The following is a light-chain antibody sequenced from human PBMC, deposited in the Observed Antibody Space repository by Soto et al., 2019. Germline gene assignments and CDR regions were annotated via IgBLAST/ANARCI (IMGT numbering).Light chain of an antibody. J-gene: IGKJ3*01. CDR2: GAS. CDR1: QSVTNNF. Sequence: IVLTQSPGTLSLSPGERATLSCGASQSVTNNFLAWYQQKPGQAPRLLIYGASSRATGVPDRFSGSGSGTDFTLTISRLEPGDCAVYYCQQYGTPLFTFGPGNNVDI. CDR3: QQYGTPLFT. V-gene: IGKV3-20*01.